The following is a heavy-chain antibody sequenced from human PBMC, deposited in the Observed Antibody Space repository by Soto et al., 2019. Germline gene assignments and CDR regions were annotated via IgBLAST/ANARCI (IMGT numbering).Heavy chain of an antibody. CDR1: GFTFGEYA. CDR3: TRDQGLADYYDSSGYVDY. Sequence: PGGSRRRSCTAGGFTFGEYAMSWFRQAPGKGLEWVGFIRSKAYGGTTEYAASVKGRFTISRDDSKSIAYLQLNSLKTEDTAVYYCTRDQGLADYYDSSGYVDYWGQGTMVTVSS. CDR2: IRSKAYGGTT. V-gene: IGHV3-49*03. J-gene: IGHJ4*02. D-gene: IGHD3-22*01.